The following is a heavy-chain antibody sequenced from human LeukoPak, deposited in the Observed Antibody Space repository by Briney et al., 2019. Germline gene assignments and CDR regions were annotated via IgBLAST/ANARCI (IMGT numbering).Heavy chain of an antibody. J-gene: IGHJ4*02. D-gene: IGHD1-26*01. Sequence: ASVKVSCKASGYTFTSYYMHWVRQAPGQGLEWMGIINPSGGSTSYAQKFQGRVTMTRDTSIRTAYMELSRLRSDDTAVYYCACERRVGAPQLWLWGQGTLVTVSS. CDR2: INPSGGST. V-gene: IGHV1-46*01. CDR3: ACERRVGAPQLWL. CDR1: GYTFTSYY.